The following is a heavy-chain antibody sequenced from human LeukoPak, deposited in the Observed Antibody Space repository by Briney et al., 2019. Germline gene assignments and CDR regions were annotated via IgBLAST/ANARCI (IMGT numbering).Heavy chain of an antibody. CDR1: GFTFSSYE. V-gene: IGHV3-48*03. J-gene: IGHJ4*02. D-gene: IGHD3-3*01. Sequence: GGSLRLSCAASGFTFSSYEMNWVRQAPGKGLEWVSYISSSGSTIYYADSVKGRFTISRDNVKNSLYLQMNSLRAEDTAVYYCATMPSGFDYWGQGTLVTVSS. CDR2: ISSSGSTI. CDR3: ATMPSGFDY.